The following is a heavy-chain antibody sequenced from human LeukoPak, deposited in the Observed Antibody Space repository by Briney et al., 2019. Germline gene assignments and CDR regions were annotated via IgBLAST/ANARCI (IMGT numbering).Heavy chain of an antibody. Sequence: PGGSLRLSCAASGFTVSSNYMSWVRQASGKAREWVSTIYSGGSTYYADSVKGRFTISRDNSKNTLYLQMNSLRGEDTTVYYCARNGYTSGWYRNWGQGTLVTVSS. CDR3: ARNGYTSGWYRN. V-gene: IGHV3-53*01. D-gene: IGHD6-19*01. CDR1: GFTVSSNY. CDR2: IYSGGST. J-gene: IGHJ4*02.